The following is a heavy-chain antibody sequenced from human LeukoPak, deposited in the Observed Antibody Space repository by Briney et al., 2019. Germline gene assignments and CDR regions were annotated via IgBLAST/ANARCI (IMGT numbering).Heavy chain of an antibody. CDR3: ARAYAPNYYDSSGLGLAFDI. CDR1: GFTFSNYA. J-gene: IGHJ3*02. Sequence: GGSLRLSCAASGFTFSNYAVGWVRQAPGKGLEWVSSISSSSSYIYYADSVKGRFTISRDNAKNSLYLQMNSLRAEDTAVYYCARAYAPNYYDSSGLGLAFDIWGQGTMVTVSS. V-gene: IGHV3-21*01. D-gene: IGHD3-22*01. CDR2: ISSSSSYI.